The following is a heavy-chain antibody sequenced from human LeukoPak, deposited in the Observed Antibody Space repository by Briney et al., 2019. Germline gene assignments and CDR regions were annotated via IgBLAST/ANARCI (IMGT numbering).Heavy chain of an antibody. CDR1: GGSISSSSYY. V-gene: IGHV4-39*07. Sequence: SETLSLTCTVSGGSISSSSYYWGWIRQPPGKGLEWIGSIYYSGSTYYNPSLKSRVTISVDRSKNQFSLKLSSVTAADTAVYYCARMSKEYCTNGVCYDGGVFFDYWGQGTLVTVSS. D-gene: IGHD2-8*01. CDR2: IYYSGST. J-gene: IGHJ4*02. CDR3: ARMSKEYCTNGVCYDGGVFFDY.